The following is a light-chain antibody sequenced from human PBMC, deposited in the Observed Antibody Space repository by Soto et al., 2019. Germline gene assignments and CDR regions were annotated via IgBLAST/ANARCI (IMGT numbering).Light chain of an antibody. J-gene: IGKJ1*01. CDR3: LLDYAYFWA. Sequence: IQVTQSPSSLSASVGDRVTITCRTSQGIRSALGWYQQKPGKVPKLLIYAASTLQSGVPSRFSGSGSGRDFTRTISRLQPEDFATYYCLLDYAYFWAFGQGTKVEIK. CDR2: AAS. V-gene: IGKV1-6*01. CDR1: QGIRSA.